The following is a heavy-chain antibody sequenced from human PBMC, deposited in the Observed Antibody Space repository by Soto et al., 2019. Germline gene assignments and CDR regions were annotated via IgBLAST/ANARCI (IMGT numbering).Heavy chain of an antibody. J-gene: IGHJ5*02. CDR1: GGSISGGGYS. D-gene: IGHD3-10*01. CDR2: IYHSGST. CDR3: ARFRLLWFGESGGVFDP. V-gene: IGHV4-30-2*01. Sequence: SETLSLTCAVSGGSISGGGYSWSWIRQPPGKGLEWIGYIYHSGSTYYNPSLKSRVTISVDRSKNQFSLKLSSVTAADTAVYYCARFRLLWFGESGGVFDPWGQGTLVTVSS.